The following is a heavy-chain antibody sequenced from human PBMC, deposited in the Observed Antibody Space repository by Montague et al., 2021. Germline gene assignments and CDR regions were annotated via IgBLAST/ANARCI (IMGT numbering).Heavy chain of an antibody. CDR2: INSDGCNT. D-gene: IGHD1-7*01. V-gene: IGHV3-74*01. CDR1: GFTFSSYW. CDR3: SSYPYNGNSPIDY. J-gene: IGHJ4*02. Sequence: SLRLSCAASGFTFSSYWMHWVRQAPGKGLVWVSRINSDGCNTGYADSVKGRFTVSRENAKNTLYLQMNNLRAEDTAGYYCSSYPYNGNSPIDYWGQGTLVTVSS.